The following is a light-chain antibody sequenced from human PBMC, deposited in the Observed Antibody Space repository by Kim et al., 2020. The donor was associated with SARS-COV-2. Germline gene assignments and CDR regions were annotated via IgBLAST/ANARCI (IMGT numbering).Light chain of an antibody. V-gene: IGKV3-20*01. CDR1: QSVSSSY. Sequence: GTLSLSPGERATLSCRASQSVSSSYLARYQQKPGQAPRLLIYGASSRATGIPDRFSGSGSGTDFTLTISRLEPEDFAVYYCQQYDTFGQGTKLEI. CDR2: GAS. CDR3: QQYDT. J-gene: IGKJ2*01.